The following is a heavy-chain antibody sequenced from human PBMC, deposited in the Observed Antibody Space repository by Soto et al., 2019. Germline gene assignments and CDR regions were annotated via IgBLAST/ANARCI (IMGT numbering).Heavy chain of an antibody. Sequence: HPGGSLRLSCAASGFTFSSYDMNWVRQAPGKGLEYGSAISSNGGSTYYADSVKGRFTISREHSKNTLYLQMNSLRAEDTAVYYCARSHYDFCSGYYGDLGFWGQGTLVIVSS. CDR3: ARSHYDFCSGYYGDLGF. CDR1: GFTFSSYD. CDR2: ISSNGGST. V-gene: IGHV3-64*04. D-gene: IGHD3-3*01. J-gene: IGHJ4*02.